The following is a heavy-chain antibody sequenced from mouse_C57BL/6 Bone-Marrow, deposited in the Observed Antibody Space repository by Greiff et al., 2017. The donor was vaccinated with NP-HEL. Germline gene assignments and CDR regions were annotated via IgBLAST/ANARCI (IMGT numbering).Heavy chain of an antibody. D-gene: IGHD2-3*01. Sequence: EVMLVESGGGLVKPGGSLKLSCAASGFTFSSYAMSWVRQTPEKRLEWVATISDGGSYTYYPDNVKGRFTISRDNAKNNLYLQMSHLKYEDTAMYYGAGYSPAWFAYWGQGTLVTVSA. V-gene: IGHV5-4*03. CDR2: ISDGGSYT. CDR1: GFTFSSYA. CDR3: AGYSPAWFAY. J-gene: IGHJ3*01.